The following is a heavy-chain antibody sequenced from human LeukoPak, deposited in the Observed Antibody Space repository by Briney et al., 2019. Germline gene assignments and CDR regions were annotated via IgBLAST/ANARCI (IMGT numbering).Heavy chain of an antibody. V-gene: IGHV3-23*01. J-gene: IGHJ6*03. CDR1: GFTFSSYG. Sequence: GGTLRLSCAASGFTFSSYGMSWVRQAPGKGLEWVSAISGSGGSTYYADSVKGRFTISRDNSKNTQYLQMNSLRAEDTAVYYCAKDYYYYYMDVWGKGTTVTISS. CDR3: AKDYYYYYMDV. CDR2: ISGSGGST.